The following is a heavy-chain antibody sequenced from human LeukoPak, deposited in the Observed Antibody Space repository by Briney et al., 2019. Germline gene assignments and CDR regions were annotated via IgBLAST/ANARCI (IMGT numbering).Heavy chain of an antibody. CDR3: ARDDSYGPNYYYYYYMDV. V-gene: IGHV4-34*01. CDR1: GGSFSGYY. Sequence: PSETLSLTCAVYGGSFSGYYWSWIRQPPGKGLEWIGEINHSGSTNYNPSLKSRVTISVDTSKNQFSLKLSSVTAADTAVYYCARDDSYGPNYYYYYYMDVWGKGTTVTVSS. CDR2: INHSGST. J-gene: IGHJ6*03. D-gene: IGHD5-18*01.